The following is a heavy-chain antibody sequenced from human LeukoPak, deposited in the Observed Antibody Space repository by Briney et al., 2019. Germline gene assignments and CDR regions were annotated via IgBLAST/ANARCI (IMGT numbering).Heavy chain of an antibody. D-gene: IGHD1-26*01. J-gene: IGHJ4*02. CDR1: SGSISTSNYY. CDR2: IFYSGST. V-gene: IGHV4-39*07. Sequence: SETLSLTCTVSSGSISTSNYYWGWVRQPPGKALEWIGNIFYSGSTYYSPSLKSRVTISLDTSRNQFSLKLNSVTAADTAVYYCARRGYWGQGTLVTVSS. CDR3: ARRGY.